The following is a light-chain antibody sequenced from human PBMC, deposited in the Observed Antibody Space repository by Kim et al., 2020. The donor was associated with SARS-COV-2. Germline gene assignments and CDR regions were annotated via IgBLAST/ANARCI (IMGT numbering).Light chain of an antibody. CDR2: YDS. V-gene: IGLV3-21*04. CDR3: QVWDSSSDHVV. J-gene: IGLJ2*01. Sequence: APGKTARITCGGNNIGSKSVHRYQTKPGQAPVLVIYYDSDRPAGIPERFSGSNSGNTATLTISRVEAGDEAAYYCQVWDSSSDHVVFGGGTQLTVL. CDR1: NIGSKS.